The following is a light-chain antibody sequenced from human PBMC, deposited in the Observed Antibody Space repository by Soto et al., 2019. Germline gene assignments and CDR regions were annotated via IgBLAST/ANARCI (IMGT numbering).Light chain of an antibody. CDR3: QHYNDN. J-gene: IGKJ2*01. CDR1: QNMNNW. V-gene: IGKV1-5*01. Sequence: DIQMTQSPSTLSVSVGDRVTITCRASQNMNNWLAWYQQRPGQAPKLLIYGASILQSGVSSRFSGSGSGTAFTLTFSSLQPDDVATYYCQHYNDNFGQGTKLELK. CDR2: GAS.